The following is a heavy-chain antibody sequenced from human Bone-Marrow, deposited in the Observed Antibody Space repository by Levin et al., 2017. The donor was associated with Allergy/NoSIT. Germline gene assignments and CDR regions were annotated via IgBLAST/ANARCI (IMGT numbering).Heavy chain of an antibody. J-gene: IGHJ6*02. D-gene: IGHD3-10*01. CDR1: GFTFSSYW. Sequence: GGSLRLSCAASGFTFSSYWMSWVRQAPGKGLEWVANIKQDGSEKYYVDSVKGRFTISRDNAKNSLYLQMNSLRAEDTAVYYCARDHTYYYGSGSYYPRAYYYGMDVWGQGTTVTVSS. V-gene: IGHV3-7*01. CDR2: IKQDGSEK. CDR3: ARDHTYYYGSGSYYPRAYYYGMDV.